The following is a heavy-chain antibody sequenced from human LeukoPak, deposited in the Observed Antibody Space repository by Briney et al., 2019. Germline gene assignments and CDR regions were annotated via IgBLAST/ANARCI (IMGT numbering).Heavy chain of an antibody. V-gene: IGHV3-7*01. CDR2: IKQDGSEK. CDR3: GREGDAFDI. Sequence: GGSLRLSCAASGVTFSSYWMSWVRHAPGKGLEWVANIKQDGSEKYYVDSVKGRFTISRDNAKNSLYLQMNSLRAEDTAVYYCGREGDAFDIWGQGTMVTVSS. J-gene: IGHJ3*02. CDR1: GVTFSSYW.